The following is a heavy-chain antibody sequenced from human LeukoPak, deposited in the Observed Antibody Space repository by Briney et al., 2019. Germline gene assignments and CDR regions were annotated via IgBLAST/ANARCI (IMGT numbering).Heavy chain of an antibody. CDR3: ALRAVPAAIRGAFDI. V-gene: IGHV3-48*01. CDR1: GFTFSSYS. Sequence: PGGSLRLSCAASGFTFSSYSMNWVRQAPGKGLEWVSYISSSSSTIYYADSVKGRFTISRDNAKNSLYLQMNSLRAEDTAVYYCALRAVPAAIRGAFDIWGQGTMVTVSS. CDR2: ISSSSSTI. D-gene: IGHD2-2*02. J-gene: IGHJ3*02.